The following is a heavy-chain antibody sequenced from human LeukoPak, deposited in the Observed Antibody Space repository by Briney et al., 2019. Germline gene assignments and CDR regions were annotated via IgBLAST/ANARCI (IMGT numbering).Heavy chain of an antibody. Sequence: SETLSLTCTVSGGSISGGFYYWSWIRQPAGKGLEWIGRIYTSGSTNYNPSLKSRVTISVDTSKNQFSLRLSSVTAADTAVYYCARRVDIVVVPAATGDAFDIWGQGTMVTVSS. CDR1: GGSISGGFYY. V-gene: IGHV4-61*02. CDR2: IYTSGST. J-gene: IGHJ3*02. CDR3: ARRVDIVVVPAATGDAFDI. D-gene: IGHD2-2*03.